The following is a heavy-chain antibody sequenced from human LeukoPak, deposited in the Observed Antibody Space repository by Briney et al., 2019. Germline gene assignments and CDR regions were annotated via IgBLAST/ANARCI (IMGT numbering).Heavy chain of an antibody. CDR2: ISSSSSYI. CDR1: GFTFSSYS. D-gene: IGHD3-16*01. V-gene: IGHV3-21*04. J-gene: IGHJ6*02. CDR3: ARGMLTYYYVSYGMDV. Sequence: GGSLRLSCAASGFTFSSYSMNWVRQAPGKGLEWVSSISSSSSYIYYADSVKGRFTISRDNAKNSLYLQMNSLRAEDTAVYYCARGMLTYYYVSYGMDVWGQGTTVTVSS.